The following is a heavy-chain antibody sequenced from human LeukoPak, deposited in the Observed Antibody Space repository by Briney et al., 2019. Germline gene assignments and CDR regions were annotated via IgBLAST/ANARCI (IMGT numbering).Heavy chain of an antibody. CDR2: ISGSGGST. CDR1: GFTLSSYA. D-gene: IGHD3-10*01. J-gene: IGHJ4*02. CDR3: AKEAYYGSGSYYSKPTYFDY. Sequence: GGSLRLSCAASGFTLSSYAMSWVRQAPGKGLEWVLAISGSGGSTYYADSVKGRFTISRDNFKNTLYLQMNSLRAEDTAVYYCAKEAYYGSGSYYSKPTYFDYWGQGTLVTVSS. V-gene: IGHV3-23*01.